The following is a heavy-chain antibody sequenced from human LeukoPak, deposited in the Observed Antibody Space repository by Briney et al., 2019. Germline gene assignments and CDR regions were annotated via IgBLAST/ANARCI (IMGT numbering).Heavy chain of an antibody. J-gene: IGHJ3*02. V-gene: IGHV5-10-1*01. Sequence: GASLKISCKGSGSSFTSYWISWVRQMPGKGLEWMGRIDPSDSYTNYSPSFQGHVTISADKSISTAYLQWSSLKASDTAMYYCARHNSSGWFDAFDIWGQGTMVTVSS. CDR2: IDPSDSYT. D-gene: IGHD6-19*01. CDR1: GSSFTSYW. CDR3: ARHNSSGWFDAFDI.